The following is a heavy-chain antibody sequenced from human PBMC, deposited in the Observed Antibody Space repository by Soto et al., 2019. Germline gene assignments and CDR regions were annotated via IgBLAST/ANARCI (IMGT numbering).Heavy chain of an antibody. CDR2: TYYGGST. CDR1: GGSIRTYY. D-gene: IGHD3-10*01. Sequence: QVQLQESGPGLVKPSETLSLTCSVSGGSIRTYYWSWIRQSPGKPMKWIGNTYYGGSTNYNPSRDSPATISGDMSKYQFSPKLTSVTAADTAVSSCARSGRYYGAWSYPPFDYWGQGILVTVSS. V-gene: IGHV4-59*01. CDR3: ARSGRYYGAWSYPPFDY. J-gene: IGHJ4*02.